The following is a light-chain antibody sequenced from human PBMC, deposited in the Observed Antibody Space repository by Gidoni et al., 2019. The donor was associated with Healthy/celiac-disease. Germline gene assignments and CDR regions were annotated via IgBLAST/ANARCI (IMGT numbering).Light chain of an antibody. CDR2: SNT. Sequence: QSVLPQPPSASGTPGPRVTISCSGSSSNIGSNTVNWYQHLPGTAPKLLIYSNTQRPSGVPDRFSGSKSGTSASLAISGLQSEDEADYYCAAWDDSLNGVVFGGGTKLTVL. V-gene: IGLV1-44*01. CDR1: SSNIGSNT. CDR3: AAWDDSLNGVV. J-gene: IGLJ2*01.